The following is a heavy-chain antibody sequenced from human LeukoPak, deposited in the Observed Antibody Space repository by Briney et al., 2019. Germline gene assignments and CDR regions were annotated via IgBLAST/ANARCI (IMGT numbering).Heavy chain of an antibody. CDR1: GFTISSNY. J-gene: IGHJ4*02. CDR3: ARVEWSHSDY. Sequence: PGGSLRLSCAASGFTISSNYMSWVRQAPGKGLEWVSVIYSGGSTYYADSVKGRFTISRDNSKNTLYLQMNSLRAEDTAVYYCARVEWSHSDYWGQGTLVTVSS. V-gene: IGHV3-66*01. CDR2: IYSGGST. D-gene: IGHD3-3*01.